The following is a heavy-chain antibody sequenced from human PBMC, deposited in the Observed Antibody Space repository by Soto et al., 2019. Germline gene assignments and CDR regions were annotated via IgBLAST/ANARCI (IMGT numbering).Heavy chain of an antibody. V-gene: IGHV4-59*01. J-gene: IGHJ6*02. CDR3: ARVGGSYLLGYYGMDV. CDR1: GCSISSYY. Sequence: SETLSLTCTFSGCSISSYYWSLIRQPPGKGLEWIGYIYYSGSTNYNPSLKSRVTISVDTSKNQFSLKLSSVTAADTAVYYCARVGGSYLLGYYGMDVWGQGTTVTVSS. D-gene: IGHD1-26*01. CDR2: IYYSGST.